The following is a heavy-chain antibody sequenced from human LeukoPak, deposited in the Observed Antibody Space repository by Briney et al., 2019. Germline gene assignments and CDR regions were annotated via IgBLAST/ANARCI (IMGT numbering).Heavy chain of an antibody. CDR3: ARTPLEYCSGGSCYSFDY. D-gene: IGHD2-15*01. V-gene: IGHV6-1*01. J-gene: IGHJ4*02. Sequence: SQTLSLTCAISGDSVSSNSAARNWIRQSPSRGLEWLGRTYYRSKWYNDYAVSVKSRITINPDTSKNQFSLQLNSVTPEDTAVYYCARTPLEYCSGGSCYSFDYWGQGTLVTVSS. CDR1: GDSVSSNSAA. CDR2: TYYRSKWYN.